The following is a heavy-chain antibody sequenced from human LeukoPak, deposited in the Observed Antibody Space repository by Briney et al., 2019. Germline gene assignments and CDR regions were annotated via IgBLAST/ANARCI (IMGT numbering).Heavy chain of an antibody. D-gene: IGHD3-22*01. Sequence: ASVKVSCKASGYTFTSYDINWVRQATGQGLEWMGWMNPNSGNAGYAQKFQGRVTMTRNTSISTAYMELSSLRSEDTAVYYCANDCYDSSGHNWFDPWGQGTLVTVSS. CDR1: GYTFTSYD. CDR3: ANDCYDSSGHNWFDP. J-gene: IGHJ5*02. V-gene: IGHV1-8*01. CDR2: MNPNSGNA.